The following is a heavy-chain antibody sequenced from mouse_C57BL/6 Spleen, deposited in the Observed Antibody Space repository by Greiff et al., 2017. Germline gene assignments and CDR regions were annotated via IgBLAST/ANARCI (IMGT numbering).Heavy chain of an antibody. D-gene: IGHD1-1*01. CDR3: ARVGHYYGSNPFYYYAMDY. CDR2: IYPGDGDT. Sequence: QVQLQQSGPELVKPGASVKISCKASGYAFSSSWMNWVKQRPGQGLEWIGRIYPGDGDTNYNEKFKGKATLTADKSSSTAYMQLSSLTSEDSAVYFGARVGHYYGSNPFYYYAMDYWGQGTSVTVSS. J-gene: IGHJ4*01. CDR1: GYAFSSSW. V-gene: IGHV1-82*01.